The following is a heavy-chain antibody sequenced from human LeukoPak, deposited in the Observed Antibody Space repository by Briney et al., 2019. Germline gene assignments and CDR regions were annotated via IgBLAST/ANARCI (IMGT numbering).Heavy chain of an antibody. CDR1: GFTFSSYA. J-gene: IGHJ4*02. Sequence: GGSLRLSCAASGFTFSSYAMSWVRQAPGKGLEWVSGISGSGGSTNYADSVKGRFTISRDNSKNTLYLQMNSLRAEDTAVYYCAKGSGYSYGSGYCFDYWGQGTLVTVSS. V-gene: IGHV3-23*01. CDR3: AKGSGYSYGSGYCFDY. D-gene: IGHD5-18*01. CDR2: ISGSGGST.